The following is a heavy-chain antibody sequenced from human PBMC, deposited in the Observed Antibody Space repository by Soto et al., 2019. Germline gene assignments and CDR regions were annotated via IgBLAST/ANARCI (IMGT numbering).Heavy chain of an antibody. J-gene: IGHJ4*02. CDR1: GGSFSDNS. V-gene: IGHV4-34*01. Sequence: QVQLQQWGAGLLKPSETLSLTCTVSGGSFSDNSWSWIRQSPGKGLQWIGEIKQNGNTDYTPSLNMRGPISSDSSNTQLSLTMTSVTAADTAVYYCARTRSLFYASGNYDPGVFECWGQGTLVTVSS. CDR3: ARTRSLFYASGNYDPGVFEC. CDR2: IKQNGNT. D-gene: IGHD3-10*01.